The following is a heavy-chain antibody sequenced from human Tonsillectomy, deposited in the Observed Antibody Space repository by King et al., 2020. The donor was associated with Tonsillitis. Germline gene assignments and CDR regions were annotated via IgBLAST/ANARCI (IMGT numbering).Heavy chain of an antibody. CDR1: GFTFSSYG. CDR3: AARGSYSEFFDY. D-gene: IGHD1-26*01. CDR2: IKQDGSEK. J-gene: IGHJ4*02. V-gene: IGHV3-7*01. Sequence: VQLVESGGGLVQPGGSLRLSCAASGFTFSSYGMSWVRQAPGKGLEWVANIKQDGSEKYYVDSVKGRFTISRDNAKNSLYLQMNSLRAEDTAVYYCAARGSYSEFFDYWGQGTLVTVSS.